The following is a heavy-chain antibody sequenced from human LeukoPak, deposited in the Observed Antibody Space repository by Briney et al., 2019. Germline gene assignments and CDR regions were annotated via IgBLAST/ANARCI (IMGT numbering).Heavy chain of an antibody. J-gene: IGHJ4*02. CDR2: ISYDGSNK. Sequence: PGRSLRLSCAASGFTFSSYAMHWVRQAPGKGLGWVAVISYDGSNKYYADSVKGRFTISRDNSKNTLYLQMNSLRAEDTAVYYCARDVRRRAVAGTFDYWGQGTLVTVSS. D-gene: IGHD6-19*01. CDR1: GFTFSSYA. CDR3: ARDVRRRAVAGTFDY. V-gene: IGHV3-30-3*01.